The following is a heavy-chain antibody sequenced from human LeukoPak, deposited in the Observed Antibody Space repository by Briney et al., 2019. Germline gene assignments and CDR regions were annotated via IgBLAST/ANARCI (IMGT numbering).Heavy chain of an antibody. J-gene: IGHJ4*02. D-gene: IGHD3-10*01. CDR3: ARTMVRGVIPYYFDY. CDR2: FDPEDGET. V-gene: IGHV1-24*01. Sequence: ASVKVSCKVSGYTLTELSMHWVRQAPGKGLEWMGGFDPEDGETIYAQKFQGRVTMTEDTSTSTAYMELRSLRSDDTAVYYCARTMVRGVIPYYFDYWGQGTLVTVSS. CDR1: GYTLTELS.